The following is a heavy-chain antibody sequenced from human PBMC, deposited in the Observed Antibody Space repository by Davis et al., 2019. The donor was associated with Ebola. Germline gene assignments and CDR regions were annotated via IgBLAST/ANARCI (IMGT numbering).Heavy chain of an antibody. D-gene: IGHD6-19*01. Sequence: GESLKISCAASGFTFSSYAMSWVRQAPGKGLEWVSAISGSGGSTYYADSVKGRFTISRDNVKNSLYLQMNSLRAEDTAVYYCARLSLYNSGGGGFDPWGQGTLVTVSS. V-gene: IGHV3-23*01. CDR1: GFTFSSYA. J-gene: IGHJ5*02. CDR3: ARLSLYNSGGGGFDP. CDR2: ISGSGGST.